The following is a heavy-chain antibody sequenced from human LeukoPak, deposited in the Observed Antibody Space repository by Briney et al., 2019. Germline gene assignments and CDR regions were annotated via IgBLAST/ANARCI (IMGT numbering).Heavy chain of an antibody. CDR2: ASSSGTTI. J-gene: IGHJ3*02. CDR1: GLSFSDYY. V-gene: IGHV3-11*01. Sequence: GGSLRLSCAASGLSFSDYYMSWIRQAPGKGLEWVSYASSSGTTIYYADSVKGRFTISRDNAKNSLFLQMNSLRAEDTAVYYCARVTYDAFDIWGQGTMVTVSS. CDR3: ARVTYDAFDI.